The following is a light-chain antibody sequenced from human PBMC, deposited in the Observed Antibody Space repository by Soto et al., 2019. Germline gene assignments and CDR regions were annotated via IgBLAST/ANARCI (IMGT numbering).Light chain of an antibody. Sequence: QSALTQPRSVSGSPGQSVTFSCTGTSSDVGGYNYVSWYQQHPGKAPKLMIYDVTKRPSGVPDRFSGSKSGNTASLTISGLQAEDEADYYCCSFAGIYTRVFGGGTKLTVL. CDR2: DVT. CDR3: CSFAGIYTRV. CDR1: SSDVGGYNY. J-gene: IGLJ3*02. V-gene: IGLV2-11*01.